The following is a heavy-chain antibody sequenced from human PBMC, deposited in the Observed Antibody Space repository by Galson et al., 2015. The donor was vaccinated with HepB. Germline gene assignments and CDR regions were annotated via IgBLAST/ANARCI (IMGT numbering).Heavy chain of an antibody. D-gene: IGHD2-2*01. CDR3: ARGPRGSSTSCYDP. Sequence: SLRLSCAVSGFTFSDYGMYWVRQAPGKGLESLAVVSYDGRNQYYANSVKGRFAISRDNAKNTLYLQMNSLRGDDTAVYYCARGPRGSSTSCYDPWGQGTLVTVSS. J-gene: IGHJ5*02. V-gene: IGHV3-30*03. CDR1: GFTFSDYG. CDR2: VSYDGRNQ.